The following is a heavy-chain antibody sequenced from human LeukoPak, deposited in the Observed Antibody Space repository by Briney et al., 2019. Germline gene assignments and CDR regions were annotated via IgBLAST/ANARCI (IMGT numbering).Heavy chain of an antibody. Sequence: RAGGSLRLSCAASGFTVSSNYMSWVRQAPGKGLEWVSVIYSGGSTYYADSVKGRFTISRDNSKNTLYLQMNSLRAEDTAVYYCAKEGRYGDYVNYWGQGTLVTVSS. CDR2: IYSGGST. CDR3: AKEGRYGDYVNY. CDR1: GFTVSSNY. D-gene: IGHD5-12*01. J-gene: IGHJ4*02. V-gene: IGHV3-53*05.